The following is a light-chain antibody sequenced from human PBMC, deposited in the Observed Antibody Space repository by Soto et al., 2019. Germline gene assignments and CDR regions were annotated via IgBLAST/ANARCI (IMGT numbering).Light chain of an antibody. CDR3: QQYNNWPPLT. J-gene: IGKJ3*01. V-gene: IGKV3-15*01. CDR1: QSVSSN. CDR2: DAS. Sequence: EIVMTQSPATLSVSPGERATLSCRASQSVSSNLAWYQQKPGQAPRLLIYDASTRATGIPARFGGSGSGTEFTLTISSLQSEDFAVYYCQQYNNWPPLTFGPGTKVDIK.